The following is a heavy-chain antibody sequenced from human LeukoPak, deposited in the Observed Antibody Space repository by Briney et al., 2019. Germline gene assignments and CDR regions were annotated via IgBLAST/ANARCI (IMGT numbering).Heavy chain of an antibody. D-gene: IGHD3-16*01. CDR1: GFTFSSYS. CDR3: ARVISSGYYDYVWGGSPEDY. J-gene: IGHJ4*02. V-gene: IGHV3-21*01. Sequence: GGSLRLSCAASGFTFSSYSMNWVRQAPGKGLEWVSSISSSSSYIYYADSVKGRFTISRDNAKNSLYLQMNSLRAEDTAVYYCARVISSGYYDYVWGGSPEDYWGQGTLVTVSS. CDR2: ISSSSSYI.